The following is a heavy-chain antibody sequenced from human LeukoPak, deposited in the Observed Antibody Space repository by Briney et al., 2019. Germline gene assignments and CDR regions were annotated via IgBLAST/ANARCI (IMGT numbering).Heavy chain of an antibody. J-gene: IGHJ6*03. CDR3: ARTPQWELRDYYYMDV. Sequence: GASVKVSRKASGYTFTSYGISWVRQAPGQGLEWMGWISAYNGNTNYAQKLQGRVTMTTDTSTSTAYMELRSLRSDDTAVYYCARTPQWELRDYYYMDVWGKGTTVTVSS. V-gene: IGHV1-18*01. CDR2: ISAYNGNT. CDR1: GYTFTSYG. D-gene: IGHD1-26*01.